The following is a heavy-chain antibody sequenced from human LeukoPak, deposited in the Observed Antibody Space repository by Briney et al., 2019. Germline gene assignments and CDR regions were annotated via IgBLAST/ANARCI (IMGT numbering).Heavy chain of an antibody. J-gene: IGHJ4*02. V-gene: IGHV3-21*01. CDR2: ISSSSSYI. D-gene: IGHD5-24*01. Sequence: GGSLRLSCAASGFTFSSYSMNWVRQAPGKGLEWVSSISSSSSYIYYADSVKVRFTISRDNAKNSLYLQMNSLRAEDTAVYYCARDRDGYNRLDYWGQGTLVTVSS. CDR1: GFTFSSYS. CDR3: ARDRDGYNRLDY.